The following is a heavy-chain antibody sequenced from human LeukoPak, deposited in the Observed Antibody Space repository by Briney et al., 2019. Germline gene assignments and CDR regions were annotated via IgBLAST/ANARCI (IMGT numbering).Heavy chain of an antibody. V-gene: IGHV1-2*02. D-gene: IGHD6-19*01. CDR2: INPNSGGT. CDR3: ARVPCSSGWYD. J-gene: IGHJ4*02. Sequence: ASVKVSCKASGYTFTAYYVHWVRQAPGQGLEWMGWINPNSGGTNYAQKFQGRVTMTRDTSISTAYMELSRLRSDDTAVYFCARVPCSSGWYDWGQGTLVTVSS. CDR1: GYTFTAYY.